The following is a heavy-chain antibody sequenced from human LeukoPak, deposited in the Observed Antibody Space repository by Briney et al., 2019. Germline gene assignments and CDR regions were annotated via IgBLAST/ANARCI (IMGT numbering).Heavy chain of an antibody. CDR2: IYPGDSDT. CDR3: ARPVEMATIDAFDI. J-gene: IGHJ3*02. Sequence: GESLKISCKGSGYSFTSYWIGWVRQMPGKGLEWMGIIYPGDSDTRHSPSFQGQVTISVDKSISTAYLQWSSLKASDTAMYYCARPVEMATIDAFDIWGQGTMVTVSS. V-gene: IGHV5-51*01. D-gene: IGHD5-24*01. CDR1: GYSFTSYW.